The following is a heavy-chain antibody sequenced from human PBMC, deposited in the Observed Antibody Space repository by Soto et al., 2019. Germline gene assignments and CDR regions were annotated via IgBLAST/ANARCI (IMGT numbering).Heavy chain of an antibody. CDR1: GLTFSSYA. CDR3: ANGGMAALPFEY. CDR2: ISGSGLST. D-gene: IGHD6-6*01. Sequence: GGSLRLSCAASGLTFSSYAMSWVRQAPGKGLEWVLDISGSGLSTYYADSVKGRFTISRDNSKDTLYLQMNSLRAEDTAVYFCANGGMAALPFEYWGQGTLVTVSS. V-gene: IGHV3-23*01. J-gene: IGHJ4*02.